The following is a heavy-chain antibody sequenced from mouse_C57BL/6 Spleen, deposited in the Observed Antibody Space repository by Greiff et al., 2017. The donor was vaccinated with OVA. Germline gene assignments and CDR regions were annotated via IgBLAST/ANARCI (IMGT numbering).Heavy chain of an antibody. Sequence: DVHLVESGGGLVKPGGSLKLSCAASGFTFSDYGMHWVRQAPEKGLEWVAYISSGSSTIYYADTVKGRFTISRDNAKNTLFLQMTSLRSEDTAMYYCARPITTVAYYFDYWGQGTTLTVSS. CDR2: ISSGSSTI. V-gene: IGHV5-17*01. D-gene: IGHD1-1*01. J-gene: IGHJ2*01. CDR1: GFTFSDYG. CDR3: ARPITTVAYYFDY.